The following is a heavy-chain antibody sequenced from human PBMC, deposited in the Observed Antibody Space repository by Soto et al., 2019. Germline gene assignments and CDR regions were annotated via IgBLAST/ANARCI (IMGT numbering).Heavy chain of an antibody. D-gene: IGHD3-10*01. V-gene: IGHV1-3*01. J-gene: IGHJ6*02. CDR3: ARERAIYGSGSYYLSPDYRMDF. CDR2: INAGNGNT. Sequence: ASVKVSCKASGSTFTSYAMHWVRQAPGQRLEWMGWINAGNGNTKYSQKFQGRVTITRDTSASTADKELSSLRSEDTAVYYCARERAIYGSGSYYLSPDYRMDFWGQGTTVTVSS. CDR1: GSTFTSYA.